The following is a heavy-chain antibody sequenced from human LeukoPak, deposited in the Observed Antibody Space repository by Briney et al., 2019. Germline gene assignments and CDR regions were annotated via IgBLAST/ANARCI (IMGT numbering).Heavy chain of an antibody. CDR2: INQDGTDK. Sequence: GGSLRLSCTVSGFTLSNAWMSWIRQAPGKGLEWVANINQDGTDKYYVDSVKGRFTFSRDNAQNSLYLQMSSLRVEDTAVYYCVTYSTGLYKGLEFWGQGTQVTVSS. V-gene: IGHV3-7*03. D-gene: IGHD2-8*02. J-gene: IGHJ4*02. CDR1: GFTLSNAW. CDR3: VTYSTGLYKGLEF.